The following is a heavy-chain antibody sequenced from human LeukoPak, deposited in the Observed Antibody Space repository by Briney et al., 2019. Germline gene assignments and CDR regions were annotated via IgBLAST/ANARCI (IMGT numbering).Heavy chain of an antibody. J-gene: IGHJ4*02. CDR2: ISWNSGSI. CDR1: GFTFDDYA. V-gene: IGHV3-9*01. D-gene: IGHD6-6*01. Sequence: PGGPLRLSCAASGFTFDDYAMHWVRQAPGKGLEWVSGISWNSGSIGYADSVKGRFTISRDNAKNSLYLQMNSLRAEDTALYYCTKDGGRGLAARYYMGHFDYWGQGTLVTVSS. CDR3: TKDGGRGLAARYYMGHFDY.